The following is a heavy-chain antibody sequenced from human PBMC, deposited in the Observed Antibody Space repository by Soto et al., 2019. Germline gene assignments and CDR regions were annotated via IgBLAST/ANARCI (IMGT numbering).Heavy chain of an antibody. D-gene: IGHD2-2*01. V-gene: IGHV1-18*01. CDR1: GYTFTSYG. CDR2: IIAYNGNT. Sequence: ASVKVSCKASGYTFTSYGISWVRQAPGQGLEWMGWIIAYNGNTNYAQKFQGRVTMTTDTSTSTAYMELSSLRSEDTAVYYCARGDCSSTSCSFDPWGQGTLVTVSS. J-gene: IGHJ5*02. CDR3: ARGDCSSTSCSFDP.